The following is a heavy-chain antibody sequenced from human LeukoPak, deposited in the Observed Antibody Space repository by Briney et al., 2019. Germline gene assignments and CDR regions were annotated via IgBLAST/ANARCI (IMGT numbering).Heavy chain of an antibody. CDR3: AKVLTTAGTIDS. Sequence: GGSLRLSCAASGFTFNNYGMTWVRQAPGKGLDWISAISVRGGSTYYSDSVKGRFTISRDNSKSTLYLQMNSLRVDDTAVYYCAKVLTTAGTIDSWGQGTLVAVSS. D-gene: IGHD6-13*01. J-gene: IGHJ4*02. CDR2: ISVRGGST. CDR1: GFTFNNYG. V-gene: IGHV3-23*01.